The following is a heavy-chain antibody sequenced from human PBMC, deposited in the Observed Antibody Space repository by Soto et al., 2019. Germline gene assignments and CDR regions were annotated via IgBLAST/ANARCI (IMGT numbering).Heavy chain of an antibody. CDR2: IDPEDEKP. D-gene: IGHD3-16*01. J-gene: IGHJ6*02. CDR1: GFPLTELS. Sequence: GASVKVSCKVSGFPLTELSMHWVRQAPGKGLEWMGGIDPEDEKPIYAQKFLGRVTMTEDTSTQTAYMEMTSLRSDDTAVYYCAPTYGWVGPTWFGMDVWGQGTTVTVSS. V-gene: IGHV1-24*01. CDR3: APTYGWVGPTWFGMDV.